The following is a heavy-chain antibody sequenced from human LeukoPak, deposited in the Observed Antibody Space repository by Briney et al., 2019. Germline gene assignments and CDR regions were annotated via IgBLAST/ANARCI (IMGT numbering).Heavy chain of an antibody. CDR1: GFIFSSYW. CDR2: IKQDGSEK. D-gene: IGHD2-21*02. CDR3: ASDKVTGDSYFDY. V-gene: IGHV3-7*01. Sequence: GGSLKLSCAASGFIFSSYWMSWVRQAPGKGLEWVAHIKQDGSEKNYVDSVKGRFTISRDNAKKSLLLQMDGLRAEDTAVYYCASDKVTGDSYFDYWGQGILVTVSS. J-gene: IGHJ4*02.